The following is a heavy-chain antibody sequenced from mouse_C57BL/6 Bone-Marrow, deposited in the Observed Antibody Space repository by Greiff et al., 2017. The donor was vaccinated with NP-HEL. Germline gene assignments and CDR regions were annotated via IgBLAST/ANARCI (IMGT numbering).Heavy chain of an antibody. Sequence: EVQRVESGPGLVKPSQSLSLTCSVTGYSITRGYYWNWIRQFPGNKLEWMGYISYDGSNNYNPSLKNRISITRDTSKNQFFLKLNSVTTEDTATYYCARDLSLRPFAYWGQGTLVTVSA. CDR1: GYSITRGYY. J-gene: IGHJ3*01. CDR2: ISYDGSN. V-gene: IGHV3-6*01. D-gene: IGHD1-1*01. CDR3: ARDLSLRPFAY.